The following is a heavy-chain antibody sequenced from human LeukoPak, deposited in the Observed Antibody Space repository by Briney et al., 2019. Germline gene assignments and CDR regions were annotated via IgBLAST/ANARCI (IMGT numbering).Heavy chain of an antibody. CDR1: GGTFSSYA. CDR2: IIPIFGTA. Sequence: SVKVSCKDSGGTFSSYAISWVRQAPGQGLEWMGGIIPIFGTANYAQKFQGRVTITADESTSTAYMELSSLRSEDTAVYYCATNGDCSGGSCYLFDYWGQGTLVTVSS. CDR3: ATNGDCSGGSCYLFDY. V-gene: IGHV1-69*13. D-gene: IGHD2-15*01. J-gene: IGHJ4*02.